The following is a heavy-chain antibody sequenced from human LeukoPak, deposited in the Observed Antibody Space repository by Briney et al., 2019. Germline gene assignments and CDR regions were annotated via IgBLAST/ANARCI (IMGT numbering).Heavy chain of an antibody. CDR1: GGSFSGYY. CDR3: ARVTGYMIEDYFDY. Sequence: SETLSLTCAVYGGSFSGYYWSWIRQPPGKGLEWIGEIDHGGTADYNPSLKSRVTISVDTSKNQFSLKLRSVTAADTAVYYCARVTGYMIEDYFDYWGQGTLVTVSS. CDR2: IDHGGTA. J-gene: IGHJ4*02. V-gene: IGHV4-34*01. D-gene: IGHD3-22*01.